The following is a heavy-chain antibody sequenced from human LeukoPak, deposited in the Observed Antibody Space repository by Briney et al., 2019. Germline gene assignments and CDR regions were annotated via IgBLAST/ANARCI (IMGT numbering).Heavy chain of an antibody. D-gene: IGHD3-16*02. CDR2: ISGTSTYI. CDR1: GFTFSSYT. V-gene: IGHV3-21*04. J-gene: IGHJ4*02. Sequence: GGSLRLSCAASGFTFSSYTMNWVRQAPGKGLEWVSSISGTSTYIYYADSLKGRFTISRDNAKNSLFLQMDSLRAEDTAMCYCAREYGSLNDYWGQGTLVTVSS. CDR3: AREYGSLNDY.